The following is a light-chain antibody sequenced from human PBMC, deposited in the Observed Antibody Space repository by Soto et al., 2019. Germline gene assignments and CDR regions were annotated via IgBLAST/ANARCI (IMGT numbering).Light chain of an antibody. J-gene: IGLJ2*01. V-gene: IGLV2-11*01. CDR3: CSYAGTYVV. CDR1: SSDVGGYNY. Sequence: QSVLTQPRSVSGSPGQSVTISCTGTSSDVGGYNYVSWYQQHPGKAPKLMISDVSKRPSGVPDRFSGSKSGNTASLTISGLQAEDEADYYCCSYAGTYVVFGGGTKLTVL. CDR2: DVS.